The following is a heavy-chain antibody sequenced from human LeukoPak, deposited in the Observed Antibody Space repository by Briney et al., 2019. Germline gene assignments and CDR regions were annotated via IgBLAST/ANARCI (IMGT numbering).Heavy chain of an antibody. J-gene: IGHJ6*02. V-gene: IGHV4-38-2*02. Sequence: SETLSLTCTVSGYSISSGYYWGWIRQPPGKGLEWIGSIYHSGSTYYNPSLKSRVTISVDTSKNQFSLKLSSVTAADTAVYYCARGIYGNSYYYGMDVWGQETTVTVSS. CDR3: ARGIYGNSYYYGMDV. CDR2: IYHSGST. D-gene: IGHD5-12*01. CDR1: GYSISSGYY.